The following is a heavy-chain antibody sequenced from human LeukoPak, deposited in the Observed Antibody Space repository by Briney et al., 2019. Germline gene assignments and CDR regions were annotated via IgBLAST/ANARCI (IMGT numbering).Heavy chain of an antibody. Sequence: GASLKISCKGSGYGFTSYWIGCVRQMPGKGLEWMGIIYPGDSDTRYSPSFQGQVTISGDKSISTAYLQWSSLKASDTAMYYCARRGGYCNGGSCYDYWGQGTLVTVSS. CDR3: ARRGGYCNGGSCYDY. J-gene: IGHJ4*02. CDR1: GYGFTSYW. D-gene: IGHD2-15*01. CDR2: IYPGDSDT. V-gene: IGHV5-51*01.